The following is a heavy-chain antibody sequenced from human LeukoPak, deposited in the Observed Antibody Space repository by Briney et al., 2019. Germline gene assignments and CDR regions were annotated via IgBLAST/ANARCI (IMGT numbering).Heavy chain of an antibody. CDR2: IYYSGST. V-gene: IGHV4-39*07. CDR1: GGSISSSSYY. Sequence: SETLSLTCTVSGGSISSSSYYWGWIRQPPGKGLEWIGSIYYSGSTYYNPSLKSRVTISVDTSKNQFSLKLSSVTAADTAVYYCARGPDGGAKHYFDYWGQGTLVTVSS. J-gene: IGHJ4*02. CDR3: ARGPDGGAKHYFDY. D-gene: IGHD4-23*01.